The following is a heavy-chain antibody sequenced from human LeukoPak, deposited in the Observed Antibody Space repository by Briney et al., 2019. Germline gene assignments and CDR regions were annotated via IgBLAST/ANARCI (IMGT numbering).Heavy chain of an antibody. Sequence: GGSLRLSCAASGFTFDDYAMHWVRQAPGKGLEWVSVISWNSGSIGYADSVKGRFTISRDNAKNSLYLQMNSLRAEDMALYYCAKAKSGAPGSGYDMTYYDFWSAQGGDAFDIWGQGTMVTVSS. J-gene: IGHJ3*02. CDR3: AKAKSGAPGSGYDMTYYDFWSAQGGDAFDI. D-gene: IGHD3-3*01. CDR1: GFTFDDYA. CDR2: ISWNSGSI. V-gene: IGHV3-9*03.